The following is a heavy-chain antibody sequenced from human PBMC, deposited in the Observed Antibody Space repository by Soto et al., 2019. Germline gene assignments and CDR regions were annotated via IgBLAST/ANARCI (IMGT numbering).Heavy chain of an antibody. J-gene: IGHJ4*02. CDR1: GFPFSSYA. CDR3: ARSLFMVAPDNEPFDX. Sequence: PGGSLRLSCAASGFPFSSYAMSWVRQTPEKGLEWVECISCGGNDRYYEDFVQVRFTFSRDNSSNILYLQMNSLRAEDTAMYYCARSLFMVAPDNEPFDXWGQGTLVTVSX. D-gene: IGHD5-12*01. V-gene: IGHV3-23*01. CDR2: ISCGGNDR.